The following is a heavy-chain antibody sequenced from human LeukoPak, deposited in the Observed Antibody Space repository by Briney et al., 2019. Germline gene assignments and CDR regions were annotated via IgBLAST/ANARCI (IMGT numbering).Heavy chain of an antibody. CDR3: ARQYISGKWYFDY. D-gene: IGHD5-18*01. Sequence: VQPGRSLRLSCAASGFTFSSYAMHWVRQAPGKGLEWGAVISYDVSNKYYADSVKGRFTISRDNSKNTLYLKMNSLIPEDTAVYYCARQYISGKWYFDYWGQGTLVTVSS. CDR1: GFTFSSYA. J-gene: IGHJ4*02. CDR2: ISYDVSNK. V-gene: IGHV3-30*04.